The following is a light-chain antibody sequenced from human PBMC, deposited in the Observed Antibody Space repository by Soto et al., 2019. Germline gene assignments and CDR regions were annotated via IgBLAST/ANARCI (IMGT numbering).Light chain of an antibody. V-gene: IGKV1-5*03. Sequence: DIQMTQSPSTLSASVGDTVTVTCRASQSIRNWLAWFQQKPGKPPKLLTYKTSRLESGVPSRFSGSGYGTDFTLTISSLQPDDFGTYYCQQYNIFPLTFGQGTQLE. J-gene: IGKJ2*01. CDR3: QQYNIFPLT. CDR1: QSIRNW. CDR2: KTS.